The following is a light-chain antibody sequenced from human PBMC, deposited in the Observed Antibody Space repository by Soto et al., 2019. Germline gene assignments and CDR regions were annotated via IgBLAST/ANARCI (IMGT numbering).Light chain of an antibody. CDR1: SSDVGGYNS. Sequence: ALTQPASVSGSPGQSITISCTGTSSDVGGYNSVSWYQQHPGKAPKLMIYDVNNRPSGVSDRFSGSKSGNTASLTISGLQAEDEADFYCSSYTSSNTSVVFGGGTKLTVL. V-gene: IGLV2-14*03. CDR2: DVN. J-gene: IGLJ2*01. CDR3: SSYTSSNTSVV.